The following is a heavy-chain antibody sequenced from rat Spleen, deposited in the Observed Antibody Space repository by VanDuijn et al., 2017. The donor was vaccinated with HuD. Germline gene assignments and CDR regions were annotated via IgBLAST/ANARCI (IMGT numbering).Heavy chain of an antibody. CDR3: ARHEDYGGYSKDYFEY. J-gene: IGHJ2*01. V-gene: IGHV5-22*01. Sequence: EVQLVESGGGLVQPGRSLKFSCAASGFTFSNYDMAWVCQAPKKGLDWVASISYEGNSTYYGDSVKGRFTISRDNAKSTLYLQMSSLRSEDTATYYCARHEDYGGYSKDYFEYWGQGVMVTVSS. CDR2: ISYEGNST. D-gene: IGHD1-11*01. CDR1: GFTFSNYD.